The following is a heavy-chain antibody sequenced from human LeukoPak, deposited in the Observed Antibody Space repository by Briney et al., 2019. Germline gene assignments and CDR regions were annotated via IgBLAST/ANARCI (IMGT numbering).Heavy chain of an antibody. J-gene: IGHJ4*02. CDR2: INSDASAI. CDR3: AREDCTIGAVCSSLLDH. Sequence: GGSLRLSCAASGLTFSSGWMHWVRQVPGKGLVWVSRINSDASAINYADSVKGRFTISRDNAKNTLYLQMNNLRAEDTAVYYCAREDCTIGAVCSSLLDHWGRGTLVTVSS. CDR1: GLTFSSGW. D-gene: IGHD2-8*01. V-gene: IGHV3-74*01.